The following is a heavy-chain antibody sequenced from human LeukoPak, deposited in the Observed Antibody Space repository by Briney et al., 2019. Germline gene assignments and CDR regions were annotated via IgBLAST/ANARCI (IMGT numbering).Heavy chain of an antibody. J-gene: IGHJ5*02. CDR2: IIPLFGTA. Sequence: SVTVSCKASGGTFSSYAISWVRQAPGQRPEWMGGIIPLFGTANYAQKFQGRVTITTDESTSTAYMELSSLRSEDAAVYYCARGPFDDTEGYCSGGSCYAWFDLWGQGTLVTVSS. D-gene: IGHD2-15*01. V-gene: IGHV1-69*05. CDR1: GGTFSSYA. CDR3: ARGPFDDTEGYCSGGSCYAWFDL.